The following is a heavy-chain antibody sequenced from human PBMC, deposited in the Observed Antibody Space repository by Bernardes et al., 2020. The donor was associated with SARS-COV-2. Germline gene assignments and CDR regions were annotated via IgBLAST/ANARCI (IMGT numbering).Heavy chain of an antibody. CDR1: GGSLGTHF. CDR3: ARGDDYDRSGSKRGGWAFDC. D-gene: IGHD3-22*01. V-gene: IGHV4-59*11. CDR2: VSKSGTS. Sequence: SETLSLTCTVSGGSLGTHFWTWIRQPPGKGLDWIGYVSKSGTSNYNRSLRSRVTISADTSKKQISLRLNSVTAADTAVYFCARGDDYDRSGSKRGGWAFDCWGRGSLVTVPS. J-gene: IGHJ3*01.